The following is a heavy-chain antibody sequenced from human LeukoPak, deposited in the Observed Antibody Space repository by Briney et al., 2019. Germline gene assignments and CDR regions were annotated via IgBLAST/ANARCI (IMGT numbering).Heavy chain of an antibody. Sequence: SETLSLTCTVSGGSISSGGYYWSWIRQPPGKGLEWIGYIYHSGSTYYNPSLKSRVTISVDRSKNQFSLKLSSVTAADTAVYYCARRYQLPTPLFDYWGQGTLVTVSS. J-gene: IGHJ4*02. CDR1: GGSISSGGYY. CDR2: IYHSGST. D-gene: IGHD2-2*01. V-gene: IGHV4-30-2*01. CDR3: ARRYQLPTPLFDY.